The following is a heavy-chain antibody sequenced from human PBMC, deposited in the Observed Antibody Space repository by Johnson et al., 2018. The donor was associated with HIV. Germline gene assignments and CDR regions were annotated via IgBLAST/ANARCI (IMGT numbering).Heavy chain of an antibody. CDR2: IKEDGSEE. D-gene: IGHD6-13*01. V-gene: IGHV3-7*05. CDR3: ARDGVYSSPWDAFDI. J-gene: IGHJ3*02. Sequence: VQLVESGGGLVQPGGSLRLSCAASGFTFSNYWMSWVRQAPGKGLEWVANIKEDGSEEYYVDSMEGRFTISRDNAKNSLYLQIDSLRVYDPAVYYCARDGVYSSPWDAFDIWGQGTMVSVSP. CDR1: GFTFSNYW.